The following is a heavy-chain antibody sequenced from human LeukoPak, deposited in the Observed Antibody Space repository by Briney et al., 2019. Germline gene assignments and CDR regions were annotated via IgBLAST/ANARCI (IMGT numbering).Heavy chain of an antibody. J-gene: IGHJ4*02. CDR2: LYYGRST. CDR3: ARNFQSREFDC. Sequence: SQTLSLTCTVSGGSISSGNYYWSWVRQPPGKGLEWIGYLYYGRSTYYNPSLKSRVSVSVDTSKDQFSLKLSSVTAAGTAVYYCARNFQSREFDCWGQGSLVTVSS. V-gene: IGHV4-30-4*08. CDR1: GGSISSGNYY.